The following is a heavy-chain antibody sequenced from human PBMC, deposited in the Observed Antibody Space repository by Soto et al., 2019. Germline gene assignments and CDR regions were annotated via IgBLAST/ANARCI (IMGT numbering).Heavy chain of an antibody. J-gene: IGHJ6*02. CDR3: AKGWYSSGWLDYYYGMDV. V-gene: IGHV1-46*04. D-gene: IGHD6-19*01. Sequence: QVQLVQSGAEVKKPGASEKVSCKASGYTFTSYYMHWERQAPGQGLECMGIITPSGGSTSYSQKLQGRVPMTRDTCTSTVYMELSSLRSEDTAVYYCAKGWYSSGWLDYYYGMDVWVQGTTVTVS. CDR1: GYTFTSYY. CDR2: ITPSGGST.